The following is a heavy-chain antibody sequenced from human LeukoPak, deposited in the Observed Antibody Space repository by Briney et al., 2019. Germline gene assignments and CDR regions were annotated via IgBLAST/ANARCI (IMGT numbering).Heavy chain of an antibody. CDR3: AKGYSSGWYAFDS. D-gene: IGHD6-19*01. V-gene: IGHV3-23*01. CDR2: IHGGT. Sequence: GGSLRLSCAASGFPFSSYAMGWVRQAPGKGLEWVSTIHGGTYYADYVRGRFTIASDNSKNTLYLQMTSLRADDTALYYCAKGYSSGWYAFDSWGQGTLVTVSS. J-gene: IGHJ4*02. CDR1: GFPFSSYA.